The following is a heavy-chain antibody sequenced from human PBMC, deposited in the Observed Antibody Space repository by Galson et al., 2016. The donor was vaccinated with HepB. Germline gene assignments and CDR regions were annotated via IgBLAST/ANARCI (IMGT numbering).Heavy chain of an antibody. V-gene: IGHV4-30-4*01. CDR2: IYYMGST. D-gene: IGHD5-18*01. CDR3: AREGLGHTAVDY. J-gene: IGHJ4*02. Sequence: TLSLTCTVFGGSVSSGDHYWSWIRQPPGKGLEWIGFIYYMGSTYYNPSRTSRVTISVDTSKNQFSLKLTSVTAADTAVYFCAREGLGHTAVDYWGQGTLVTVSS. CDR1: GGSVSSGDHY.